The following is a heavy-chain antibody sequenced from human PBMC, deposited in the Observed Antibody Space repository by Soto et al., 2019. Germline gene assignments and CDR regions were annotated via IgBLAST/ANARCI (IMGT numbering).Heavy chain of an antibody. CDR1: GFTFRDYA. CDR2: VSNSGSTT. D-gene: IGHD2-21*01. V-gene: IGHV3-23*01. Sequence: GASLRLSCAAAGFTFRDYAMSWVRQAPGRGLEWVSVVSNSGSTTYYADSVKGRFTISRDNSKNTLYLQMNSLRPDDTAVYYCAKHSRETATCCGEDWGQGTRVTGSS. CDR3: AKHSRETATCCGED. J-gene: IGHJ4*02.